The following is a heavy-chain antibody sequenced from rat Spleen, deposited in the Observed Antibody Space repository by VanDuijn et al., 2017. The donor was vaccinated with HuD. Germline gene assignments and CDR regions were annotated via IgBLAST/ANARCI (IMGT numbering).Heavy chain of an antibody. CDR2: ISYDGSST. J-gene: IGHJ2*01. D-gene: IGHD1-9*01. CDR1: GFTFSDYN. Sequence: EVQLVESGGGLVQPGRSMKLSCAASGFTFSDYNMAWVRQAPKKGLEWVATISYDGSSTYYRDSVKGRFTISRDIAKSTLSLQMDSLRSEDTATYYCARRHYGYTDYFDYWGQGVMVTVSS. CDR3: ARRHYGYTDYFDY. V-gene: IGHV5-7*01.